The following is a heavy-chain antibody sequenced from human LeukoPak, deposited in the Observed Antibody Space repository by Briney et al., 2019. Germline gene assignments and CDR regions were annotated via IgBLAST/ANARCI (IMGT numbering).Heavy chain of an antibody. CDR2: ISAYNGNT. Sequence: GASVKVSCKASGYTFTSYGISWVRPAPGQGLEWMGWISAYNGNTNYAQKLQGRVTMTTDTSTSTAYMELRSLRSDDTAVYYCATSLTMVLKFDPWGQGTLVTVSS. J-gene: IGHJ5*02. V-gene: IGHV1-18*01. D-gene: IGHD3-10*01. CDR1: GYTFTSYG. CDR3: ATSLTMVLKFDP.